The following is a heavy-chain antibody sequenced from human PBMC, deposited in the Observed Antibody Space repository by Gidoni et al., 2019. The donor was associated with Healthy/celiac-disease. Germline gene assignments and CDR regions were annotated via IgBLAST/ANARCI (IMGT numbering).Heavy chain of an antibody. CDR3: AKDEWSSSGKGWYFDL. V-gene: IGHV3-23*01. CDR1: GFTFSSYA. CDR2: ISGSGGST. D-gene: IGHD6-6*01. Sequence: GGSLRLSCAASGFTFSSYAMSWVRQAPGKGLEWVSAISGSGGSTYYADSVKGRFTISRDNSKNTLYLQMNSLRAEDTAVHYCAKDEWSSSGKGWYFDLWGRGTLVTVSS. J-gene: IGHJ2*01.